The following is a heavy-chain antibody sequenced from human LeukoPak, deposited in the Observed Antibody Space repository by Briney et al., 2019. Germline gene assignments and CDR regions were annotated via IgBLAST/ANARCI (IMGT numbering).Heavy chain of an antibody. D-gene: IGHD6-6*01. Sequence: SWTLSLTCAVSGGSISSSNWWRWVRQPPGKGLEWVGEIYHSGSTYYNPSLKSRVTISVDKSENQFSLKLSSVTAADTAVYYSARALAEGPDGFDPWGKGTLVTGSS. J-gene: IGHJ5*02. CDR3: ARALAEGPDGFDP. V-gene: IGHV4-4*02. CDR1: GGSISSSNW. CDR2: IYHSGST.